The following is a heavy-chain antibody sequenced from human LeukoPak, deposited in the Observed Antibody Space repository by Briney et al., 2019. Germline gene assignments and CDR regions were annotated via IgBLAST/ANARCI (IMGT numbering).Heavy chain of an antibody. CDR1: GFTFSSYA. D-gene: IGHD3-3*01. Sequence: GGSLRLSCAASGFTFSSYAMSWVRQASARGLEWVSSLRGDGETFYGDSVKGRFTLSRDESRNTVYLQMNNLRVEDTAVYFCAKASWVSSADAVLWGQGTVVTVSS. CDR3: AKASWVSSADAVL. CDR2: LRGDGET. V-gene: IGHV3-23*01. J-gene: IGHJ4*02.